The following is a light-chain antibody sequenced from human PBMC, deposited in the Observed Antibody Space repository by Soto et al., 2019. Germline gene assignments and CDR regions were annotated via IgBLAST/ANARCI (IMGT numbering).Light chain of an antibody. CDR2: GAS. J-gene: IGKJ3*01. CDR1: QSVSFTH. V-gene: IGKV3-20*01. CDR3: QQYGRSPTT. Sequence: EVVLTQSPGTLSLSPGERATLSCRASQSVSFTHVAWYQQTPGQAPRLLISGASNRATGIPDRFAGSGSGTDFTLTISRLEPEDFAVYYCQQYGRSPTTCGPGTKVEIK.